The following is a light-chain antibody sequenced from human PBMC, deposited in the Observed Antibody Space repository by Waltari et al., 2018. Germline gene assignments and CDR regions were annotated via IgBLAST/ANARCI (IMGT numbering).Light chain of an antibody. CDR2: VNSDGSH. CDR1: GEYSAYT. Sequence: QLVLTQSPSVSASLGASVKLTCTLTGEYSAYTIAWHQLQPEKGPRYLMNVNSDGSHDKADGIPERFSGSSSGAERYLIISRRQSDDEADYFCQTWGMNIQVFGGGTRLTVL. V-gene: IGLV4-69*01. CDR3: QTWGMNIQV. J-gene: IGLJ3*02.